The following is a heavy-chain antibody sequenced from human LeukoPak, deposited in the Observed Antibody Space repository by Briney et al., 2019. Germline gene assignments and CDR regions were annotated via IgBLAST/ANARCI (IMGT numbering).Heavy chain of an antibody. V-gene: IGHV4-34*01. J-gene: IGHJ3*02. CDR2: INHSGST. Sequence: SETLSLTCAVYGGSFSGYYWSWIRQPPGKGLEWIGEINHSGSTNYNPSLKGRVTITVYTSKNQFSLKLSSVTAADAAVYYCARDDYGDYEAFDIWGQGTMVTVSS. D-gene: IGHD4-17*01. CDR3: ARDDYGDYEAFDI. CDR1: GGSFSGYY.